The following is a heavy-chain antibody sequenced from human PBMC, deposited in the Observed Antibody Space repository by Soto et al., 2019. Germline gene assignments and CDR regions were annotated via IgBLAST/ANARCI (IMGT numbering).Heavy chain of an antibody. J-gene: IGHJ6*02. CDR1: GYTFTSYG. D-gene: IGHD3-10*01. CDR3: ARRLWFGELGRYYYYGMDV. V-gene: IGHV1-18*01. Sequence: ASVKVSCKASGYTFTSYGISWVRQAPGQGLEWMGWISAYNGNTNYAQKLQGRVTMTTDTSTSTAYMELRSLRSDDTAVYYCARRLWFGELGRYYYYGMDVWGQGTTVTVSS. CDR2: ISAYNGNT.